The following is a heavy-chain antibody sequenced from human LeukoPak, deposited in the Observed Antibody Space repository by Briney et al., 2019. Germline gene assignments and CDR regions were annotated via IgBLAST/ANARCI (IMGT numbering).Heavy chain of an antibody. J-gene: IGHJ6*03. Sequence: ASVKVSCKASGYTFTSYYMHWVRQAPGQGLEWMGIINPSGGSTSYAQKFQGRVTMTRDTSTSTVYMELSSLRSEDTAVYYCARDGAVRYSSGWYGRYYYYYMDVWGKGTTVTISS. V-gene: IGHV1-46*01. D-gene: IGHD6-19*01. CDR2: INPSGGST. CDR3: ARDGAVRYSSGWYGRYYYYYMDV. CDR1: GYTFTSYY.